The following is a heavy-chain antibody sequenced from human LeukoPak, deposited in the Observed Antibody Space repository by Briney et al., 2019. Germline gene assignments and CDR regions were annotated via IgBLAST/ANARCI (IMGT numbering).Heavy chain of an antibody. CDR2: IYHSGST. J-gene: IGHJ3*02. V-gene: IGHV4-4*02. Sequence: TSGTLSLTCAVSGGSISSSNWWSWVRQPPGKGLEWIGEIYHSGSTNYNPSLKSRVTISVDKSKNQFSLKLSSVTAADTAVYYCARDLCSSTSCYRGGDAFDIWGQGTMSPSLQ. CDR3: ARDLCSSTSCYRGGDAFDI. D-gene: IGHD2-2*01. CDR1: GGSISSSNW.